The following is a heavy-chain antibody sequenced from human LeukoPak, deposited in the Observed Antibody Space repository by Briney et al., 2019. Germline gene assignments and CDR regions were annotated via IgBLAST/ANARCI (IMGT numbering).Heavy chain of an antibody. CDR2: FDPEDGET. CDR3: ATGGGVGATTFDY. J-gene: IGHJ4*02. Sequence: ASVKVSCKASGYTLTELSMHWVRQAPGKGLEWMGGFDPEDGETIYAQKFQGRVTMTEDTSTDTAYMELSSLRSEDTAVYYCATGGGVGATTFDYWGQGTLVTVSS. CDR1: GYTLTELS. D-gene: IGHD1-26*01. V-gene: IGHV1-24*01.